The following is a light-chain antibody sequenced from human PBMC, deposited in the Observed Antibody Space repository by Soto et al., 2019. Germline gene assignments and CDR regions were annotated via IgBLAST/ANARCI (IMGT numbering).Light chain of an antibody. CDR1: QSVRSN. CDR3: QQYSASPLT. CDR2: GAS. V-gene: IGKV3-15*01. J-gene: IGKJ4*01. Sequence: EIVMTQSPAILSVSPGERATLFCRASQSVRSNFLAWYQHKPGQAPRLLIHGASTSATGVPARFSGSESETEFTLTISSLQYEDFAVFSCQQYSASPLTFGGGTKVEIK.